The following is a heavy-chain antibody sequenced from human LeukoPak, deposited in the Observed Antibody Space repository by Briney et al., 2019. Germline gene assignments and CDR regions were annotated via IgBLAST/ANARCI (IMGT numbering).Heavy chain of an antibody. CDR1: GYNFNRYT. J-gene: IGHJ4*02. V-gene: IGHV1-18*01. CDR3: ARVSGTSMVTPGFDS. D-gene: IGHD5-18*01. Sequence: GASVKVSCKTSGYNFNRYTITWVRQAPGQGLEWMGWVSTSNGATNYAEKFQGRVTMTTEAVTKTAYMELRRLTSGDTAMYFCARVSGTSMVTPGFDSWGQGTLVTVS. CDR2: VSTSNGAT.